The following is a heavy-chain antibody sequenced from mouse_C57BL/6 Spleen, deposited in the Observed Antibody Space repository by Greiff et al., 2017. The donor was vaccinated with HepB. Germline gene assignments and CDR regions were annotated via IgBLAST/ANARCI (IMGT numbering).Heavy chain of an antibody. Sequence: DVQLVESGGGLVQPGGSLKLSCAASGFTFSDYYMYWVRQTPEKRLEWVAYISNGGGSTYYPDTVKGRFTISRDNAKNTLYLQMSRLKSEDTAMYYCARHLTGGGYFDYWGQGTTLTVSS. CDR3: ARHLTGGGYFDY. CDR2: ISNGGGST. CDR1: GFTFSDYY. V-gene: IGHV5-12*01. D-gene: IGHD4-1*01. J-gene: IGHJ2*01.